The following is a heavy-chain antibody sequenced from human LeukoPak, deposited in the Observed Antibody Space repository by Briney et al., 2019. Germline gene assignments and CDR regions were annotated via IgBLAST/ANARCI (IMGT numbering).Heavy chain of an antibody. D-gene: IGHD6-13*01. J-gene: IGHJ5*02. CDR3: ARHSQERIAAENNWFDP. V-gene: IGHV5-51*01. CDR2: IYPGDSDT. Sequence: GESLKISCKGSGYSFTSYWIGRVRQMPGKGLGWMGIIYPGDSDTRYSPSFQGQVTISADKSISTAYLQWSSLKASDAAMYYCARHSQERIAAENNWFDPWGQGTLVTVSS. CDR1: GYSFTSYW.